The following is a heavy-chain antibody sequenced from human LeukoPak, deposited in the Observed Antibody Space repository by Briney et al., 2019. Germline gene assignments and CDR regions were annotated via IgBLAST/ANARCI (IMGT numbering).Heavy chain of an antibody. CDR3: ASSGSYRLDY. V-gene: IGHV3-48*02. J-gene: IGHJ4*02. CDR1: GFTLSSYS. D-gene: IGHD1-26*01. Sequence: GGSLRLSCAASGFTLSSYSMNWVRQAPGKGLEWVSHITASGTAMFYADSVKGRFTISRDNAKNSLYLQMNSLRDEDTAVYYCASSGSYRLDYWGQGTLVTVSS. CDR2: ITASGTAM.